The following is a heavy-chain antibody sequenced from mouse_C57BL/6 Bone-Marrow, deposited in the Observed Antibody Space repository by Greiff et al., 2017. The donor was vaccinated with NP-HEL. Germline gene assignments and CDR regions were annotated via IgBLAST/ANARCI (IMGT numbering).Heavy chain of an antibody. V-gene: IGHV1-18*01. CDR2: INPNNGGT. Sequence: EVQLQQSGPELVKPGASVKITCKASGYTFTDYNMDWVKQSHGKSLEWIGDINPNNGGTIYNQKFKGKATLTVDKSSSTADMELRSLTSEDTAVYYCARGCYFDYWGQGTTLTVSS. CDR3: ARGCYFDY. J-gene: IGHJ2*01. CDR1: GYTFTDYN.